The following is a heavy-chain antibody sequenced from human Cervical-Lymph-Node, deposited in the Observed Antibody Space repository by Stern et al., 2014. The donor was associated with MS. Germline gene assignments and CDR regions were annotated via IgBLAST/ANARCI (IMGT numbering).Heavy chain of an antibody. CDR1: GGSISSGGYY. J-gene: IGHJ4*02. CDR3: ARTPYDFWSGYYLHDY. V-gene: IGHV4-31*03. Sequence: VHLVESGPGLVKPSQTLSLTCTVSGGSISSGGYYWSWIRQHPGKGLEWIGYIYYSGSTYYNPSLKSRVTISVDTFKNQFSLKLSSVTAADTAVYYCARTPYDFWSGYYLHDYWGQGTLVTVSS. CDR2: IYYSGST. D-gene: IGHD3-3*01.